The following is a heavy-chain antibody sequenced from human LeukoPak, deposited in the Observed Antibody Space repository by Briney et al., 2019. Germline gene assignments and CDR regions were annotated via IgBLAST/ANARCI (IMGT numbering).Heavy chain of an antibody. D-gene: IGHD3-9*01. CDR2: ISGSGGST. CDR1: GFNFSSYA. J-gene: IGHJ4*02. Sequence: PGGSLRLSCAASGFNFSSYAMSWVRQAPGKGLEWVSAISGSGGSTYYADSVKGRFTISRDNSKNTLYLQMNSLRAEDTAVYYCAKDRESLYDILTGPLNCWGQGTLVTVSS. V-gene: IGHV3-23*01. CDR3: AKDRESLYDILTGPLNC.